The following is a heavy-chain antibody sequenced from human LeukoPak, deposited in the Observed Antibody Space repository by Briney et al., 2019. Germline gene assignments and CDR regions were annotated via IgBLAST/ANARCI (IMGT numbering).Heavy chain of an antibody. CDR3: ARLRDYGSGSYYTGGNAFDI. V-gene: IGHV5-51*01. D-gene: IGHD3-10*01. CDR2: IYPGDSDT. Sequence: GESLKISCKGSGYSFTSYWIGWVRQMPGKGLEWMGIIYPGDSDTRYSPSFQGQVTISVDKSISTAYLQWSSLKASDTAMYYCARLRDYGSGSYYTGGNAFDIWGQGTMVTVSS. J-gene: IGHJ3*02. CDR1: GYSFTSYW.